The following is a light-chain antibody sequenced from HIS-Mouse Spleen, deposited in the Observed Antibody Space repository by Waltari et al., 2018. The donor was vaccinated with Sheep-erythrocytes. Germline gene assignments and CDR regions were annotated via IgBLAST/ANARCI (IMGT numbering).Light chain of an antibody. J-gene: IGLJ2*01. V-gene: IGLV2-23*01. CDR3: CSYAGSSTYVV. Sequence: QSALTQPASVSGSPGQSITISCTGTSSDVGSDNPVSWYQQHPGKAPNLMIYEGSKRPSGVSNRFSGSKSGNTASLTISGLQAEDEADYYCCSYAGSSTYVVFGGGTKLTVL. CDR1: SSDVGSDNP. CDR2: EGS.